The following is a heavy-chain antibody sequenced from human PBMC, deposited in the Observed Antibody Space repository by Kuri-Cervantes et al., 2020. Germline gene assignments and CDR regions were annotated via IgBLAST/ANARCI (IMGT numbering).Heavy chain of an antibody. J-gene: IGHJ6*04. D-gene: IGHD3-10*01. CDR2: IKQDGNEK. Sequence: GESLKISCAASGFTFSDYWMSWVRQAPGKGPEWVANIKQDGNEKHYVESLRGRFTISRDNAKNSLFLQMNSLRPEDTAVYYCARGDYYGSLDVWGKGTTVTVSS. V-gene: IGHV3-7*01. CDR1: GFTFSDYW. CDR3: ARGDYYGSLDV.